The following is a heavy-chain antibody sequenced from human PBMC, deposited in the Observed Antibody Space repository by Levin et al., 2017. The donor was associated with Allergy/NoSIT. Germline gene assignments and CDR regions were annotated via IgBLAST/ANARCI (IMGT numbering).Heavy chain of an antibody. D-gene: IGHD6-19*01. Sequence: GESLKISCKVSGYTLTELSMHWVRQAPGKGLEWMGGFDPEDGETIYAQKFQGRVTMTEDTSTDTAYMELSSLRSEDTAVYYCATEGTLKRYSSGWYGDWGQGTLVTVSS. CDR1: GYTLTELS. CDR2: FDPEDGET. J-gene: IGHJ4*02. CDR3: ATEGTLKRYSSGWYGD. V-gene: IGHV1-24*01.